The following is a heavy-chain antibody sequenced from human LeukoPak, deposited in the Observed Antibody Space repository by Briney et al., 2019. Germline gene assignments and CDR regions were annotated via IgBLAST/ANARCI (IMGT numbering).Heavy chain of an antibody. Sequence: SSQTLSLTCTVSGGSISSGGYYWSWIRQHPGKGLEWIGYIYYSGSTYFNPSLKSRVTISVDTSKDQFSLKLSSVTAADTAVYYCARGNVAAAGTPDPIDYWGQGTLVTVSS. D-gene: IGHD6-13*01. CDR3: ARGNVAAAGTPDPIDY. V-gene: IGHV4-31*03. J-gene: IGHJ4*02. CDR2: IYYSGST. CDR1: GGSISSGGYY.